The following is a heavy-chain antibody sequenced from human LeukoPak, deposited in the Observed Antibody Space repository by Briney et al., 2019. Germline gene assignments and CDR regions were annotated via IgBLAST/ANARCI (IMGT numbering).Heavy chain of an antibody. CDR2: IYYSGST. D-gene: IGHD4-17*01. Sequence: SETLSLTCAVSGGSISTSSYYWGWIRQPPGKGLEWIASIYYSGSTYYNPSLKSRVTISVDTSKNQFSLKLSSVTAADTAVYYCARSPYGDYDYWGQGTLVTVSS. CDR1: GGSISTSSYY. J-gene: IGHJ4*02. V-gene: IGHV4-39*01. CDR3: ARSPYGDYDY.